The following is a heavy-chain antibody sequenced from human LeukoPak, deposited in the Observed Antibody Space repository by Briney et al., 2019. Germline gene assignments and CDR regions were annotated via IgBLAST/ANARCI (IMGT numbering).Heavy chain of an antibody. D-gene: IGHD2-21*02. CDR3: AKRDRPCSGDCSAPYYFDY. Sequence: PGGSLRLSCAASGFTFSSYAMSWVRQAPGKGLEWVSSVSSSGVNTYYADSVKGRFTISRDNPRNTVYLQINSLRAEDTATYYCAKRDRPCSGDCSAPYYFDYWGQGTLVTVSS. J-gene: IGHJ4*02. CDR2: VSSSGVNT. V-gene: IGHV3-23*01. CDR1: GFTFSSYA.